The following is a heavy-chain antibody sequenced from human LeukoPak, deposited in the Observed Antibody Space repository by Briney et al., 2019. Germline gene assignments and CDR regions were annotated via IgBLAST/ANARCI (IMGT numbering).Heavy chain of an antibody. CDR2: VYPSGIT. CDR1: GGSISSGDYY. J-gene: IGHJ4*02. CDR3: ARESINRGVSYFDY. V-gene: IGHV4-61*02. D-gene: IGHD3-10*01. Sequence: PSQTLSLTCTVSGGSISSGDYYWSWIRQPAGKGLEWVGRVYPSGITIYNPSLKSRVTMSVDTSKNQSSLKLSSVTAADTAVYYCARESINRGVSYFDYWGQGTLVTVSS.